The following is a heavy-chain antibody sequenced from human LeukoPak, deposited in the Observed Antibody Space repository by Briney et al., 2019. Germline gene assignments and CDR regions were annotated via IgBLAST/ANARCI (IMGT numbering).Heavy chain of an antibody. CDR1: GGSISSTSYY. CDR3: ARVYYGLGSHPPGEFDY. Sequence: SETLSLTCTVSGGSISSTSYYWDWIRLPPGKGLEWIGYIYHTGSTYYNPSLKSRVTISVDTSKNQFSLKLTSVTAADTAVYYCARVYYGLGSHPPGEFDYWGQGTLVTVSS. V-gene: IGHV4-39*07. J-gene: IGHJ4*02. CDR2: IYHTGST. D-gene: IGHD3-10*01.